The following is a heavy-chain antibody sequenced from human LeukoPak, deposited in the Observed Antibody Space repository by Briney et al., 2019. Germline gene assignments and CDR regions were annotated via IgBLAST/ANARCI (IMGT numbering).Heavy chain of an antibody. V-gene: IGHV1-69*13. D-gene: IGHD5-18*01. CDR1: VGTFSSYA. CDR2: IIPIFGTA. J-gene: IGHJ5*02. CDR3: ARCPYSYGLFAWFDP. Sequence: AVKVSCKASVGTFSSYATSWVRQAPGQGLEWMGGIIPIFGTANYAQKFQGRVTITADESTSTAYMELSSLRSEDTAVYYCARCPYSYGLFAWFDPWGQGTLVTVSS.